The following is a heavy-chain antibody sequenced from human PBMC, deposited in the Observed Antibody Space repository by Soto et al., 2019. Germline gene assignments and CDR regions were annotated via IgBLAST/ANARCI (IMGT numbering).Heavy chain of an antibody. CDR3: ANCRGRDHRAKPGWEGAARHLVYSSAMDV. CDR1: GGTFRSFA. D-gene: IGHD6-6*01. CDR2: FIPFLRTA. V-gene: IGHV1-69*01. Sequence: QAHLVQSGAEVKKPGSSVKVSCKASGGTFRSFAISWVRQAPGPGLEWLGGFIPFLRTADYAQQFQGRAPITADESSSPAYMELSSLTSEETAVYYVANCRGRDHRAKPGWEGAARHLVYSSAMDVGGQVTTVSVSS. J-gene: IGHJ6*02.